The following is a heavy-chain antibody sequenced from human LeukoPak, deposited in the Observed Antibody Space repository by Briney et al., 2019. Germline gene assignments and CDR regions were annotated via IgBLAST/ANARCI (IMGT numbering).Heavy chain of an antibody. CDR2: ISSSGNT. CDR3: ARDLGYSGFDWAP. CDR1: GYSISSGYY. V-gene: IGHV4-38-2*02. J-gene: IGHJ5*02. Sequence: NPSETLSLTRTVSGYSISSGYYWGWIRQPPGKRLEWVGSISSSGNTYYNPTLKSRVTISVDTSKNLFSLNLTSVTAADAAVYYCARDLGYSGFDWAPWGQGTLVTVSS. D-gene: IGHD5-12*01.